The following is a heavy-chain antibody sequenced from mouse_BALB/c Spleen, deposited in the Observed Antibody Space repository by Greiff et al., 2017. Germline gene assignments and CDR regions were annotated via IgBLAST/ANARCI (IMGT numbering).Heavy chain of an antibody. CDR3: TRPKYGNYYAMDY. D-gene: IGHD2-10*02. Sequence: DVKLVESGGGLVQPGGSMKLSCVASGFTFSNYWMNWVRQSPEKGLEWVAEIRLKSNNYATHYAESVKGRFTIPRDDSKSSVYLQMNNLRAEDTGIYYCTRPKYGNYYAMDYWGQGTSVTVSS. V-gene: IGHV6-6*02. CDR1: GFTFSNYW. J-gene: IGHJ4*01. CDR2: IRLKSNNYAT.